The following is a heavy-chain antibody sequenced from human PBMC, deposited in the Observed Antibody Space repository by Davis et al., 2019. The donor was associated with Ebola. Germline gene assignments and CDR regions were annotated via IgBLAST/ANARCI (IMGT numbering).Heavy chain of an antibody. V-gene: IGHV1-3*01. J-gene: IGHJ4*02. CDR1: GYTFTSYA. Sequence: AASVKVSCKASGYTFTSYAMHWVRQAPGQRLEWMGWINAGNGNTKYSQKFQGRVTMTRHTSISTAYMELSSLRFEDTAVYYCARRADYYDSSSYFLWGQGTLVTVSS. D-gene: IGHD3-22*01. CDR2: INAGNGNT. CDR3: ARRADYYDSSSYFL.